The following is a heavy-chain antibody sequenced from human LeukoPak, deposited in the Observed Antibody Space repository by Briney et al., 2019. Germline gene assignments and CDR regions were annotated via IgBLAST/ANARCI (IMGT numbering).Heavy chain of an antibody. CDR2: IIHSGRA. CDR3: ARGTVLTGYASFDY. V-gene: IGHV4-34*01. Sequence: PSETLSLTCAVNGGSFSGYYWTWIRQSPGKGLEWIGEIIHSGRAKYSPSLKSRLTLSVDPSMNHFSMRLSSVTAADTAVYYCARGTVLTGYASFDYWGQGALVTVSS. CDR1: GGSFSGYY. J-gene: IGHJ4*02. D-gene: IGHD3-16*01.